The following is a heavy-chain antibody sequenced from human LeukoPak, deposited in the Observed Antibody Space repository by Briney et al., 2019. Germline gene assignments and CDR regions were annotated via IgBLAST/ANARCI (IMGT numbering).Heavy chain of an antibody. J-gene: IGHJ4*02. D-gene: IGHD4-17*01. Sequence: GSLRLSCVTSGFTFSRYGMSWVRPAPGKGLEWVSAISGSGGSTYYADSVKGQFTISRDNSKNMLYMQMNSLRAEDTAVYYCAKPWREDGDFWSFDYWGRGTLVTVSS. CDR2: ISGSGGST. V-gene: IGHV3-23*01. CDR1: GFTFSRYG. CDR3: AKPWREDGDFWSFDY.